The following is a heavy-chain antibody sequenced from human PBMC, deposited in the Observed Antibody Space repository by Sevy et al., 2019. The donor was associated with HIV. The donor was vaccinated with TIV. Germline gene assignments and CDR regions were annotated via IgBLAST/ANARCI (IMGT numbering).Heavy chain of an antibody. CDR2: FDPEDGET. Sequence: ASVKVSCKVSGYTLTGLSMHWVRQAPGKGLEWMGRFDPEDGETIYAQNFQGRVTLTEDTSRDTAYMELSSLRYEDTGVYYCATAREYYQDSSGYLDFWGQGTLVTVSS. CDR3: ATAREYYQDSSGYLDF. V-gene: IGHV1-24*01. J-gene: IGHJ4*02. D-gene: IGHD3-22*01. CDR1: GYTLTGLS.